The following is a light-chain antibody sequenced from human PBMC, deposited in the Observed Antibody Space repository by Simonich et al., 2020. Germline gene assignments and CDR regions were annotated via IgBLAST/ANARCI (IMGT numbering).Light chain of an antibody. J-gene: IGKJ4*01. CDR1: QSVSSN. Sequence: EIVMTQSPATLSVSPGERATLSCRASQSVSSNLAWYQQKPGQASRLLIYGESTRATGIPARFSGSGSGTEFTLTISSMQSEDFAVYYCQQYNNWPLTFGGGTKVEIK. V-gene: IGKV3-15*01. CDR3: QQYNNWPLT. CDR2: GES.